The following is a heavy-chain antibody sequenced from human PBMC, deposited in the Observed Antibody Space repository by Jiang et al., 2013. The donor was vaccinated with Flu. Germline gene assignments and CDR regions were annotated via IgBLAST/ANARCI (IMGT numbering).Heavy chain of an antibody. V-gene: IGHV1-69*01. D-gene: IGHD3-22*01. CDR1: GGTFSSYA. CDR2: IIPIFGTA. Sequence: SGAEVKKPGSSVKVSCKASGGTFSSYAISWVRQAPGQGLEWMGGIIPIFGTANYAQKFQGRVTITADESTSTAYMELSSLRSEDTAVYYCARDREYYYDSSGYYRAEYFQHWGQGTWSPSPQ. CDR3: ARDREYYYDSSGYYRAEYFQH. J-gene: IGHJ1*01.